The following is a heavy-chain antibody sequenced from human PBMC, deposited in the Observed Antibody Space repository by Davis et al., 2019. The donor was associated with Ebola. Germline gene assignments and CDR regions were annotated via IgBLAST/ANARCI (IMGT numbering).Heavy chain of an antibody. Sequence: GESLKISCAASGFTFSSYWMSWVRQAPGKGLEWVANIKQDGSETYYVDSVKGRFTISRDNAKNSLYLQMNSLRAEDTAVYYCARDTQTTVTTNPYYYYGMDVWGQGTTVTVSS. V-gene: IGHV3-7*03. D-gene: IGHD4-11*01. CDR2: IKQDGSET. J-gene: IGHJ6*02. CDR3: ARDTQTTVTTNPYYYYGMDV. CDR1: GFTFSSYW.